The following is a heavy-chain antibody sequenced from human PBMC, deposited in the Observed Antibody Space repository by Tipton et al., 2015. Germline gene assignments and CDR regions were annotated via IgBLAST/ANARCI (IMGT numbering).Heavy chain of an antibody. J-gene: IGHJ6*01. CDR2: IKQDGSEK. V-gene: IGHV3-7*01. CDR1: GLTFRSYW. CDR3: ARGYRMDV. Sequence: SLRLSCAASGLTFRSYWMSWVRQAPGKGLEWVANIKQDGSEKYYVDSVKGRFTISRDNAKNSLYPQMNSLRAEDTAVYYCARGYRMDVWGQGTTVTVSS.